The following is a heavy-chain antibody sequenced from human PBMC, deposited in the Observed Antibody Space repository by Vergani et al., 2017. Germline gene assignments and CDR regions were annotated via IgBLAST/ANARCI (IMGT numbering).Heavy chain of an antibody. CDR3: ARAPYCGGDCYGNWFDP. CDR1: GGSISSGGYY. D-gene: IGHD2-21*02. V-gene: IGHV4-31*03. CDR2: IYYSGST. J-gene: IGHJ5*02. Sequence: QVQLQESGPGLVKPSQTLSLTCTVSGGSISSGGYYWSWIRQHPGKGLEWIGYIYYSGSTYYNPSLKSRVSISVDTSKNQFSLKLSSVTAADTAVYYCARAPYCGGDCYGNWFDPWGQGTLVTVSS.